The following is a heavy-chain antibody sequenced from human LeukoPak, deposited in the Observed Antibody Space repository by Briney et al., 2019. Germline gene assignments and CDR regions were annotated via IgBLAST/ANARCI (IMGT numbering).Heavy chain of an antibody. CDR2: ISGSGGST. Sequence: GGSLRLSCAASAFTFRSYAMIWVRQAPGKGLEWVSGISGSGGSTYYSDSAKGRFTISRDNSNNTLYLQMNSLRAEDTAVYYCAKGAASRGYTYVANWGQGTLVTVSS. CDR1: AFTFRSYA. D-gene: IGHD5-18*01. J-gene: IGHJ4*02. V-gene: IGHV3-23*01. CDR3: AKGAASRGYTYVAN.